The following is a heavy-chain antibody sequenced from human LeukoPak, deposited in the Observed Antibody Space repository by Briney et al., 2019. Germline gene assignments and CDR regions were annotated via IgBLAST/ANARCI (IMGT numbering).Heavy chain of an antibody. CDR2: IKEDGSEK. CDR1: GFTFNSYW. J-gene: IGHJ6*02. V-gene: IGHV3-7*04. CDR3: ARGVDV. Sequence: GGSLRLSCAASGFTFNSYWMNWVRQAPGKGLEWVANIKEDGSEKYYVDSVKGRFTISRDNAKNSLYLQMNSQRAEDTAVYYCARGVDVWGQGTTVTVS.